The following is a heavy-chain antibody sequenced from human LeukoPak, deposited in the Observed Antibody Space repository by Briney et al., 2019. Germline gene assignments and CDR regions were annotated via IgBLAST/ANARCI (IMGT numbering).Heavy chain of an antibody. V-gene: IGHV4-38-2*01. CDR3: ARNDSSGYFDY. CDR2: VYHSGST. CDR1: DYSISSHNY. D-gene: IGHD3-22*01. Sequence: SETLSLTCAVSDYSISSHNYWGWIRQPPGKGLECIGSVYHSGSTHYSPSLKSRVTISVDTSKNQFSLKLSSVTAADTAVYYCARNDSSGYFDYWGQGTLVTVSS. J-gene: IGHJ4*02.